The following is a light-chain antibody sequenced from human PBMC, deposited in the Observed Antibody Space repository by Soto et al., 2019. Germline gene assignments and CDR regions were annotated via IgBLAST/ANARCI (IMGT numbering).Light chain of an antibody. CDR3: QSSDSGLVV. CDR1: SSNIGASYH. Sequence: QSVPTQPPSVSGAPGQRVTISCTGSSSNIGASYHVHWYQQLPGTAPKLLIYSNNRRPLGVRDRFSGSKSGSSASLAITGLQAEDEADYYCQSSDSGLVVFGGGTKLTVL. V-gene: IGLV1-40*01. CDR2: SNN. J-gene: IGLJ2*01.